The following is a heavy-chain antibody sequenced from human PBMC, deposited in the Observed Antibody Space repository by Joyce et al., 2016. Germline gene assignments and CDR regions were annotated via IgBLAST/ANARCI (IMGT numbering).Heavy chain of an antibody. CDR2: INNSGVT. CDR3: ARSQWLAPLMY. V-gene: IGHV4-34*01. Sequence: QVQLQQWGAGLLKPSETLSLTCAVSGGPFRGFFWTWVRQPPGKGLEWIGDINNSGVTNYNPSLKTRVTFSVDTSENQFSLKLTSLSAADTAVYYCARSQWLAPLMYWGQGTPVTVSS. D-gene: IGHD6-19*01. J-gene: IGHJ4*02. CDR1: GGPFRGFF.